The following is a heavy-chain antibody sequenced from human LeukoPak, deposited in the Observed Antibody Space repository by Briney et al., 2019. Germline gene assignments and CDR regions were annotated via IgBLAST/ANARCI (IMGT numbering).Heavy chain of an antibody. Sequence: ASVKVSCKASGYTFISYDINWVRQATGQGLEWMGWMNPNSGNTGYAQKFQGRVAMTRNTSISTAYMELSSLRSEDTAVYYCARKSNTSSGWFAFDYWGQGTLVTVSS. J-gene: IGHJ4*02. V-gene: IGHV1-8*01. CDR1: GYTFISYD. CDR3: ARKSNTSSGWFAFDY. CDR2: MNPNSGNT. D-gene: IGHD6-19*01.